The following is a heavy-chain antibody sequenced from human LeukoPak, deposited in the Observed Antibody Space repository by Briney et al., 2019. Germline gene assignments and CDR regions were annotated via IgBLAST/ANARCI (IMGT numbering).Heavy chain of an antibody. CDR1: GGSISSYY. J-gene: IGHJ5*02. Sequence: ASETLSLTCTVSGGSISSYYWSWIRQPAGKGLEWIGRIYTSGSTNYNPSLKSRVTISVDTSKNQFSLKLSSVTAADTAVYYCARGLGPFGESTQRENWFDPWGQGTLVTVSS. D-gene: IGHD3-10*01. CDR2: IYTSGST. V-gene: IGHV4-4*07. CDR3: ARGLGPFGESTQRENWFDP.